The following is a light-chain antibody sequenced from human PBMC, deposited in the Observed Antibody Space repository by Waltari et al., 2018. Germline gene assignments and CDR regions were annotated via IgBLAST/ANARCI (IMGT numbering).Light chain of an antibody. J-gene: IGKJ2*01. CDR1: QSVSRSR. CDR3: QQYGSSVMYT. CDR2: GDS. V-gene: IGKV3-20*01. Sequence: EVVLTQSPGTLSLSPGERATLSCRASQSVSRSRLAWYQHKTGQDPRLLTYGDSGRATGIPDRFSGSGSGTDFSLTISRVEPEDFAVYYCQQYGSSVMYTFGQGTKLEIK.